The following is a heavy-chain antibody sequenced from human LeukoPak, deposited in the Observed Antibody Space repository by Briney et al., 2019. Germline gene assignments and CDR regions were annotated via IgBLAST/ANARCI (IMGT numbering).Heavy chain of an antibody. D-gene: IGHD3-10*01. Sequence: SETLSLTCSVSGASISSGSNYWGWLRQPPGKTLEWIGSIYSSGSTYYNPSLKSRVIIMIDTPKNHFSLTLSSVTAADTAVYYCARSDGYGLVGIWGQGTMVTVSS. CDR3: ARSDGYGLVGI. CDR1: GASISSGSNY. J-gene: IGHJ3*02. CDR2: IYSSGST. V-gene: IGHV4-39*07.